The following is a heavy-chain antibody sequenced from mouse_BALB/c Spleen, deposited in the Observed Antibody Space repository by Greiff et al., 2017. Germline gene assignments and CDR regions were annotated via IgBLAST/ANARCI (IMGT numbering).Heavy chain of an antibody. V-gene: IGHV1S56*01. J-gene: IGHJ1*01. Sequence: QVQLQQSGPELVKPGASVKISCKASGYTFTSYDINWVKQRPGQGLEWIGWIYPGDGSTKYNEKFKGKATLTADKSSSTAYMRLSSLTSENSAVYFCARNYDYEGYFDDWGAGTTVTVSS. D-gene: IGHD2-4*01. CDR1: GYTFTSYD. CDR2: IYPGDGST. CDR3: ARNYDYEGYFDD.